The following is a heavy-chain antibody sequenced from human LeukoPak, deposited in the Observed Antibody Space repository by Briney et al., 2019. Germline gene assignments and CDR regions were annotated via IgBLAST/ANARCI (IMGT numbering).Heavy chain of an antibody. Sequence: SETLSLTCAVYGGSFSTLYWTWIRQPPGKGLEWIGEINHTGSTNYSPSLKSRLTISLDTSKNQLYLELSSVTAADTAIYYCAHGRWPTGLGALDIWGQGTMVTVSP. CDR1: GGSFSTLY. J-gene: IGHJ3*02. V-gene: IGHV4-34*01. CDR2: INHTGST. D-gene: IGHD1-1*01. CDR3: AHGRWPTGLGALDI.